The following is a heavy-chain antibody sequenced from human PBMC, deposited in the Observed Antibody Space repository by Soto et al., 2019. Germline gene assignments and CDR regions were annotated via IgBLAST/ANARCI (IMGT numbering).Heavy chain of an antibody. CDR2: ISYDGRNK. J-gene: IGHJ6*02. CDR3: VKDGSSGWPYFYDMDV. CDR1: GFTFSSYG. D-gene: IGHD6-19*01. Sequence: VQLVESGGGVVQPGRPLRLSCAASGFTFSSYGMHWVRQAPGKGLEGVAVISYDGRNKYYADAVKGRFTISRDNSKNTLYLQMSSLRAEDTAVYYCVKDGSSGWPYFYDMDVWGQGTTVTVSS. V-gene: IGHV3-30*18.